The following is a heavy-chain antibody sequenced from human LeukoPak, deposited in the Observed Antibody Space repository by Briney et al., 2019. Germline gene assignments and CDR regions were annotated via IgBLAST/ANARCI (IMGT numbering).Heavy chain of an antibody. V-gene: IGHV3-30*19. D-gene: IGHD6-13*01. CDR3: ARGRAAALYYFDY. J-gene: IGHJ4*02. CDR2: ISYDGSNK. CDR1: GFTFSSYG. Sequence: GGSLRLSCAASGFTFSSYGMHWVRQAPGKGLEWVAVISYDGSNKYYADSVKGRFTISRDNSKNTLYLQMNSLRAEDTAVYYCARGRAAALYYFDYWGQGTLVTVSS.